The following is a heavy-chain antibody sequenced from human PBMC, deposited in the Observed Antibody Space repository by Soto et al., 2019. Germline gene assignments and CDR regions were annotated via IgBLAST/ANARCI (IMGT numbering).Heavy chain of an antibody. CDR3: AREAAYYDFWSGYYYRGGRYYYYGMDV. Sequence: GGSLRLSCGASGFTFSSYWMHWFRQAPGKGLVWVSRINSDGSSTSYADSVKGRFTISRDNAKNTLYLQMNSLRAEDTAVYYCAREAAYYDFWSGYYYRGGRYYYYGMDVWGQGTTVTVSS. J-gene: IGHJ6*02. CDR1: GFTFSSYW. V-gene: IGHV3-74*01. D-gene: IGHD3-3*01. CDR2: INSDGSST.